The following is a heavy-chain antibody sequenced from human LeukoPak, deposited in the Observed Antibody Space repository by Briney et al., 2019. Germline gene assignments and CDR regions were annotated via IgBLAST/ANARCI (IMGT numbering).Heavy chain of an antibody. J-gene: IGHJ5*02. V-gene: IGHV4-61*01. CDR2: IYYSGST. Sequence: SETLSLTCTVSGGSVNSGSYYWNWIRQPPGKGLEWIGYIYYSGSTNYNPSLKSRVTISVDTSKNQFSLKLSSVTAADTAVYYCASLVVVAATNSLNWFDPWGQGTLVTVSS. CDR3: ASLVVVAATNSLNWFDP. D-gene: IGHD2-15*01. CDR1: GGSVNSGSYY.